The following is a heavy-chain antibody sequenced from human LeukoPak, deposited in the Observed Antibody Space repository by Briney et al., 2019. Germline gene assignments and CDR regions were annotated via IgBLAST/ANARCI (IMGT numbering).Heavy chain of an antibody. J-gene: IGHJ6*03. V-gene: IGHV4-4*02. CDR2: IYHSGST. Sequence: SETLSLTCAVSGGSISSSNWWSWVRQPPGKGVEWIGEIYHSGSTNYNPSLKSRVTISVDTSKNQFSLKLSSVTAADTAVYYCARGATLNYYYMDVWGKGTTVTVSS. CDR1: GGSISSSNW. CDR3: ARGATLNYYYMDV.